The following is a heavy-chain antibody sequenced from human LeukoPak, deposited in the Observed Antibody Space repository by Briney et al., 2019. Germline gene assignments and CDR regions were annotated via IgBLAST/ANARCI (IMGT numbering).Heavy chain of an antibody. V-gene: IGHV3-11*01. J-gene: IGHJ4*02. CDR3: ARDTVYGNYYFDN. D-gene: IGHD4-11*01. CDR2: MSGSGGFTT. CDR1: GFTFNDYY. Sequence: PGGSLRLSCAASGFTFNDYYMYWLRQAPGKGLEWVSYMSGSGGFTTFYADSVEGRFTISRDDAKNLLYLQMHNLRSEDTAVYFCARDTVYGNYYFDNWGQGILVTVSS.